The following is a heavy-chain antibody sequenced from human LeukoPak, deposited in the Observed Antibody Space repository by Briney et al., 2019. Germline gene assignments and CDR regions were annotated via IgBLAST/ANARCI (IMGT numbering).Heavy chain of an antibody. V-gene: IGHV3-53*01. Sequence: PGGSLRLSCAASGFTVSSNYMSWVRQAPGKGLEWVSVIYSGGSTYYADSVKGRFTISRDNSKNTLYHQMNSLRAEDTAVYYCVRGGSTVSEGPWGQGTLVTVSS. CDR1: GFTVSSNY. CDR2: IYSGGST. D-gene: IGHD4-17*01. J-gene: IGHJ5*02. CDR3: VRGGSTVSEGP.